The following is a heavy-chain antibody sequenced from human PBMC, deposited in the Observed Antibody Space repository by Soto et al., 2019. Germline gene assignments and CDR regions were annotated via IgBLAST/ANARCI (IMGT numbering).Heavy chain of an antibody. CDR2: IYHSGST. CDR1: GGSISSSNW. J-gene: IGHJ4*02. D-gene: IGHD3-22*01. Sequence: KQLETLSLTCAVSGGSISSSNWWSWVRQPPGKGLEWIGEIYHSGSTNYNPSLKSRVTISVDKSKNQFSLKLSSVTAADTAVYYCASSVVDYYDSSGYYGSFDYWGQGTLVTVSS. CDR3: ASSVVDYYDSSGYYGSFDY. V-gene: IGHV4-4*03.